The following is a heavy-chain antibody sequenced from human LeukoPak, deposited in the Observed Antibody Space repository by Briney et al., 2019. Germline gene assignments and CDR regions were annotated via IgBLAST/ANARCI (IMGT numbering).Heavy chain of an antibody. CDR1: GGSISSGGYY. V-gene: IGHV4-30-2*01. Sequence: NPSQTLSLTCAVSGGSISSGGYYWSWIRQPPGKGLEWIGYIYHSGSTYYNPSLKSRVTISVDRSKNQFSLKLSSVTAADTAVYYCAREASLDEVAAAGGIDYWGQGTLVTVSS. J-gene: IGHJ4*02. CDR3: AREASLDEVAAAGGIDY. CDR2: IYHSGST. D-gene: IGHD6-13*01.